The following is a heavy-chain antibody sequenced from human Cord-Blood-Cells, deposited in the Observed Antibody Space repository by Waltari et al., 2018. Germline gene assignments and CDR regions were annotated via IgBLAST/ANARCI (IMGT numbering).Heavy chain of an antibody. CDR2: IYHSVST. CDR1: GSSISSGSY. CDR3: ARDYYGSGSDAFDI. V-gene: IGHV4-38-2*02. D-gene: IGHD3-10*01. Sequence: QVQLQESGPGLVKPSETLSLTCTVSGSSISSGSYWGWIRQPPGKGLEWIGSIYHSVSTYYNPSLKSRVTISVDTSKNQFSLKLSSVTAADTAVYYCARDYYGSGSDAFDIWGQGTMVTVSS. J-gene: IGHJ3*02.